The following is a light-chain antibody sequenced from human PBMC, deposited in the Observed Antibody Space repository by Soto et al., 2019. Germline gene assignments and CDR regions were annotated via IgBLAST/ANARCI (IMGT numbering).Light chain of an antibody. V-gene: IGKV3-15*01. CDR1: QSVSSN. Sequence: EIVMTQSPATLSVSPGERATLSCRASQSVSSNLAWYQQKPGQAPRLLIYGASSRATGIPDRFSGSGSGTEFTLTISSLQSEDFAVYYCQQYNNWPPRTFGQGTKVEMK. CDR2: GAS. CDR3: QQYNNWPPRT. J-gene: IGKJ1*01.